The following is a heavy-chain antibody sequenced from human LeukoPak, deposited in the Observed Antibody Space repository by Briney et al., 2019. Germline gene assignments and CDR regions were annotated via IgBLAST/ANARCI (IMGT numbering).Heavy chain of an antibody. CDR1: GFTFSSYG. D-gene: IGHD5-12*01. CDR3: AKGRSGIVATIFDY. Sequence: GGPLRLSCAASGFTFSSYGMHWVRQAPGKGLEWVAVISYDGSNKYYADSVKGRFTISRDNSKNTLYLQMNSLRAEDTAVYYCAKGRSGIVATIFDYWGQGTLVTVSS. J-gene: IGHJ4*02. V-gene: IGHV3-30*18. CDR2: ISYDGSNK.